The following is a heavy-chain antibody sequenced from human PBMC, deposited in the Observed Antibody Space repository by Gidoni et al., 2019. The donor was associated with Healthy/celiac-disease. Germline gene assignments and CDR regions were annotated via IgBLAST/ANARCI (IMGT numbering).Heavy chain of an antibody. Sequence: QVQLQESGPGLVKPSQTLSLTCTVSGGSISSGDYYWSWIRQPPGKGLEWIGYIYYSGSTYYNPSLKSRVTISVDTSKNQFSLKLSSVTAADTAVYYCAREVVVRGLYYYYYGMDVWGQGTTVTVSS. CDR2: IYYSGST. CDR3: AREVVVRGLYYYYYGMDV. CDR1: GGSISSGDYY. J-gene: IGHJ6*02. V-gene: IGHV4-30-4*01. D-gene: IGHD3-22*01.